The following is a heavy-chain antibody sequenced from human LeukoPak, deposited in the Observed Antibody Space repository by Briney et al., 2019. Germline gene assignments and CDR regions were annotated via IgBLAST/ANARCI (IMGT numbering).Heavy chain of an antibody. Sequence: GGSLRLSCAASGFTLNRYWTSWVRQAPGKGLEWVANINEDGGERHYVDSVKGRFTISRDNAKNSLYLQMNSLRAEDTAVYYCARGGNLENWGGGTLVTVSS. CDR3: ARGGNLEN. CDR2: INEDGGER. CDR1: GFTLNRYW. J-gene: IGHJ4*02. V-gene: IGHV3-7*01. D-gene: IGHD1-14*01.